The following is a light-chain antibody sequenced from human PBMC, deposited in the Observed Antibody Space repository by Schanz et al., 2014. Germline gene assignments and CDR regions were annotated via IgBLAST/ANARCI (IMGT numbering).Light chain of an antibody. CDR1: SSDVGSYKL. V-gene: IGLV2-23*01. Sequence: QSVLTQPASVSGSPGQSVTISCTGISSDVGSYKLVSWYQQHPGKAPKLMIYEATERPSGVSNRFSGSKSGNTASLTISGLQAEDEADYYCCSYAGSSTLWVFGGGTKLTVL. J-gene: IGLJ3*02. CDR2: EAT. CDR3: CSYAGSSTLWV.